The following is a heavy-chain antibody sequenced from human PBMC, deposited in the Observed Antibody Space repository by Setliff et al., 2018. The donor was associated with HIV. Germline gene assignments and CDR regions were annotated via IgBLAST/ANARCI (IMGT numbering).Heavy chain of an antibody. CDR3: TRQTRQAPYYFDY. CDR2: LYPGDSDI. CDR1: GYSFTTYG. Sequence: GESLKISCQASGYSFTTYGIGWVRQMPGKGLEWMAILYPGDSDIRYSPSSQGQVNISADKSINTAYPQGSSLQASDTATYFCTRQTRQAPYYFDYWGQGTLVTVSS. V-gene: IGHV5-51*01. J-gene: IGHJ4*02.